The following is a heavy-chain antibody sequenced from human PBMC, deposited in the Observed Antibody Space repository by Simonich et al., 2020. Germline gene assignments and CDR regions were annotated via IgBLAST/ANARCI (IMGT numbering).Heavy chain of an antibody. Sequence: QVQLVESGGGVVQPGRSLRLSCAASGFTFSSYAMHWVRQAPGKGLRWVAVISYGGSNKYYADSVKGRFTISRDNSKNTRDLQMNSLRAEDTAVYYCARANFDYWGQGTLVTVSS. CDR2: ISYGGSNK. J-gene: IGHJ4*02. CDR3: ARANFDY. V-gene: IGHV3-30*04. CDR1: GFTFSSYA.